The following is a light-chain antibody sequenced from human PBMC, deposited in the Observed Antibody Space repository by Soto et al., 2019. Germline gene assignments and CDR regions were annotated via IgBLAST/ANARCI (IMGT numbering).Light chain of an antibody. CDR2: DTS. Sequence: MTRDEKIVTASCRERVNISCGASPSVSHKLAWYQQKPGQAPRLLIYDTSTRATGIPARFIGSGSGTEFTLSIICRLPVKSSVYFWWQYTICEAFPFGQGTRLEIK. J-gene: IGKJ5*01. CDR1: PSVSHK. CDR3: WQYTICEAFP. V-gene: IGKV3-15*01.